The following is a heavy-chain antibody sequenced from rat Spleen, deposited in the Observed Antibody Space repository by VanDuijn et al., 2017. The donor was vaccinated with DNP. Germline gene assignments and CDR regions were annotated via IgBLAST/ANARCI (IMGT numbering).Heavy chain of an antibody. CDR1: GFTFSDYN. J-gene: IGHJ4*01. Sequence: EVQLVESGGGLVQPGRSLKLSCAASGFTFSDYNMAWVRQAPKKGLEWVATIIYEGSRTYYRDSVKGRFTISRDNAKSNLNLQMDSLMSEDTATSYCATFEGRDAWGQGTSVTVSS. CDR2: IIYEGSRT. V-gene: IGHV5S10*01. CDR3: ATFEGRDA. D-gene: IGHD1-11*01.